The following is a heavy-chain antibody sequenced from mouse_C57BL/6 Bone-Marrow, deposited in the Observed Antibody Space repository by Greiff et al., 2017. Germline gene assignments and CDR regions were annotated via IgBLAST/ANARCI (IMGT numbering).Heavy chain of an antibody. Sequence: QVQLQQSGAELVKPGASVKISCKASGYAFSSYWMNWVQQRPGKGLAWIGQIYPGDGDTNYNGKFKGKATLTADKSSSTAYMQLSSLTSEDSAVYFCARCPSTVVATEAMDYWGQGTSVTVSS. J-gene: IGHJ4*01. CDR2: IYPGDGDT. D-gene: IGHD1-1*01. CDR3: ARCPSTVVATEAMDY. V-gene: IGHV1-80*01. CDR1: GYAFSSYW.